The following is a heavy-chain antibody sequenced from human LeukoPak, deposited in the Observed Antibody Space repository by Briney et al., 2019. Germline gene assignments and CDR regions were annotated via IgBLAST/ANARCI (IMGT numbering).Heavy chain of an antibody. CDR1: GGSFSGYY. CDR2: INHSGST. V-gene: IGHV4-34*01. J-gene: IGHJ3*02. Sequence: SETLSLTCAVYGGSFSGYYWGWIRQPPGKGLEWIGEINHSGSTNYNPSLKSRVTISVDTSKNQFSLKLSSVTAADTAVYYCARHKDLGVLRYFDWLFPHAFDIWGQGTMVTVSS. D-gene: IGHD3-9*01. CDR3: ARHKDLGVLRYFDWLFPHAFDI.